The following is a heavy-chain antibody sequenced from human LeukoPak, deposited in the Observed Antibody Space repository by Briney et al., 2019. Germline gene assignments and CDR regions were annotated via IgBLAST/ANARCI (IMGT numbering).Heavy chain of an antibody. V-gene: IGHV3-21*01. Sequence: GGSLRLSCAASGFTFSSYSMNWVRQAPGKGLEWVSSISSSSSYIYYADSVKGRFTISRDNAKNSLYLQMNSLRAEDTAVYYCARRMVTYYYYYMDVWGKGTTVTISS. CDR3: ARRMVTYYYYYMDV. CDR2: ISSSSSYI. D-gene: IGHD2-21*02. CDR1: GFTFSSYS. J-gene: IGHJ6*03.